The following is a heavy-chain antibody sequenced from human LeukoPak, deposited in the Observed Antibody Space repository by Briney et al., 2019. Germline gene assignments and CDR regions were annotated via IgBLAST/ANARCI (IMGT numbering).Heavy chain of an antibody. CDR3: ARFYCSSTSCYNYGMDV. CDR2: IWYDGSNK. V-gene: IGHV3-33*01. Sequence: GGSLRLSCAASGFTFSSYGMHWVRQAPGKGLEWVAVIWYDGSNKYYADSVKGRFTISRDNSKNTLYLQMNSLRAEDTAVYYCARFYCSSTSCYNYGMDVWGQGTTVTVSS. J-gene: IGHJ6*02. D-gene: IGHD2-2*02. CDR1: GFTFSSYG.